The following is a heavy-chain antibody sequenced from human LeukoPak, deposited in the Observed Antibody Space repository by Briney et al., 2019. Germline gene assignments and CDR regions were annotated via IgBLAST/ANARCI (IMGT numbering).Heavy chain of an antibody. J-gene: IGHJ1*01. D-gene: IGHD3-16*01. V-gene: IGHV3-48*03. CDR3: ASGGAVDDLFQH. Sequence: GGSLRLSCAASGFTFSTYEMNWVRQAPGKGLEWVSYIRRSGSTIYDADSVKGRFTISRDNAKISLYLQMNSLRVEDTAVYYCASGGAVDDLFQHWGQGTLVTVSS. CDR2: IRRSGSTI. CDR1: GFTFSTYE.